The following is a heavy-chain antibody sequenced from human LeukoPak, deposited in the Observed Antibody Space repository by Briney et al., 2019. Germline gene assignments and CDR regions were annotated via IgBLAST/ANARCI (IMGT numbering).Heavy chain of an antibody. CDR2: ISGSGGST. Sequence: GGSLRHSCAASGFTFSSYAMSWVRQAPGKGLEWVSAISGSGGSTYYADSVKGRFTISRDNSKNTLYLQMNSLRAEDTAVYYCAKGDYDILTGYGFDPWGQGTLVTVSS. J-gene: IGHJ5*02. V-gene: IGHV3-23*01. D-gene: IGHD3-9*01. CDR1: GFTFSSYA. CDR3: AKGDYDILTGYGFDP.